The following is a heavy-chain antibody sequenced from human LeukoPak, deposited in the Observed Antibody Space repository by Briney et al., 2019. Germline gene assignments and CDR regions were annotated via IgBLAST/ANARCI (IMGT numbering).Heavy chain of an antibody. CDR1: GFTFSSYS. D-gene: IGHD6-19*01. Sequence: GGSLRLSCAASGFTFSSYSMTWVRQAPGKGLEWVSFISTSSIYIHYVDSVKGRFTISRDNARNSLHLQMNSLRAEDTAVYYCARESQSPESGWYFPYPGTHSSYDAFDIWGQGTMVTVSS. V-gene: IGHV3-21*01. CDR2: ISTSSIYI. CDR3: ARESQSPESGWYFPYPGTHSSYDAFDI. J-gene: IGHJ3*02.